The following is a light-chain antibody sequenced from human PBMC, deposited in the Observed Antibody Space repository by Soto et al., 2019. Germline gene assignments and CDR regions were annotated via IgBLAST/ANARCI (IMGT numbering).Light chain of an antibody. CDR1: QSVSNNY. Sequence: EIVMTQSPATLSVSPVERATLSCRASQSVSNNYLAWYQQKPGQAPRLLIYDASNRATGIPDRFSGSGSGTDFTLTISRLEPEDFAVYYCQQYGSSGTFGQGTKVDIK. V-gene: IGKV3-20*01. J-gene: IGKJ1*01. CDR3: QQYGSSGT. CDR2: DAS.